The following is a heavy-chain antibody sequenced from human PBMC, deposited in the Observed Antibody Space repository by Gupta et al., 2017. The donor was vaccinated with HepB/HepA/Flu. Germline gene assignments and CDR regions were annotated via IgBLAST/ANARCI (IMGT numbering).Heavy chain of an antibody. D-gene: IGHD1-7*01. J-gene: IGHJ4*02. V-gene: IGHV3-72*01. CDR3: ARVRGGAWELNNFDY. CDR1: GFSFSDHY. CDR2: TRNKANSYTT. Sequence: EVQLVESGGGLVQPGGSLRLSCAASGFSFSDHYMDWVRQAPGKGLEWVGRTRNKANSYTTEYAASVKGRFSISRDDSKNSLYLQMNSLKIEDTAVYYCARVRGGAWELNNFDYWGQGTPVTVSS.